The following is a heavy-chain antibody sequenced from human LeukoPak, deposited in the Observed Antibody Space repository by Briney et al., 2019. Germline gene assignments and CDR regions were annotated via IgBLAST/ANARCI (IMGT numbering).Heavy chain of an antibody. Sequence: GGSLRLSCAASGFTFSSYWMSWVRQAPGKGLEWVANIKRDGSEKYYVDSVKGRFTISRDNAKNSLYLQMNSLRAEDTAVYYCARVGGLRLSKLGDYYFDYWGQGTLVTVSS. CDR2: IKRDGSEK. CDR3: ARVGGLRLSKLGDYYFDY. CDR1: GFTFSSYW. V-gene: IGHV3-7*01. J-gene: IGHJ4*02. D-gene: IGHD4-17*01.